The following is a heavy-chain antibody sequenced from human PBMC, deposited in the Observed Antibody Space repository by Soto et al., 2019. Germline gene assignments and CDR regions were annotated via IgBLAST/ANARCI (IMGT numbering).Heavy chain of an antibody. CDR3: AHTNSYYGSGTDLNWFDY. V-gene: IGHV2-5*02. J-gene: IGHJ4*02. D-gene: IGHD3-10*01. CDR1: WFPLTTKVMG. CDR2: LYWDDDK. Sequence: SVPTLVEPTQTLTLACTFSWFPLTTKVMGLVSIPQPPGKALEVLALLYWDDDKRYSPSLKSRFTITKDTSKNQVVLTMTNMDPVDTATYYCAHTNSYYGSGTDLNWFDYSGQGPLVTVSS.